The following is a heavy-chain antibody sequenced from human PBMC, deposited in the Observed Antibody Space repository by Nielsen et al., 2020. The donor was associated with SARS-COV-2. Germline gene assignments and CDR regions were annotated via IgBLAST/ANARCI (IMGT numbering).Heavy chain of an antibody. V-gene: IGHV3-33*05. CDR1: GFTFSSYG. D-gene: IGHD2-21*01. Sequence: GESLKISCAASGFTFSSYGMHWVRQAPGKGLEWVAVISYDGSNKYYADSVKGRFTISRDNAKNSLYLQMNSLRAEDTAVYYCAREFPGPDYWGQGTLVTVSS. CDR3: AREFPGPDY. CDR2: ISYDGSNK. J-gene: IGHJ4*02.